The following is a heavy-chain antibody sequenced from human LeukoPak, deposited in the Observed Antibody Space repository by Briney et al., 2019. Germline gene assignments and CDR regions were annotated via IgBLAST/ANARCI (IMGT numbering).Heavy chain of an antibody. CDR1: GFTFDDYA. Sequence: GGSLRLSCAASGFTFDDYAMHWVRQAPGKGLEWVSGISWNSGSIGYADSVKGRFTISRDNAKNSLHLQMNSLRAEDTALYYCAKIGRSFGDLSFYYFDYWGQGTLVTVSS. J-gene: IGHJ4*02. V-gene: IGHV3-9*01. CDR3: AKIGRSFGDLSFYYFDY. D-gene: IGHD3-10*01. CDR2: ISWNSGSI.